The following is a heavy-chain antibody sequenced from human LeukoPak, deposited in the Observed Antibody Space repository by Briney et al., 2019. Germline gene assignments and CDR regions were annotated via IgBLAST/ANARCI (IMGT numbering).Heavy chain of an antibody. V-gene: IGHV4-30-4*01. CDR3: AREQSTFCGGDCYSEGAY. Sequence: SETLSLTCSVSGGSIRAGDYYWSWIRQPPGKGLEWIGYIYYSGSTSYNPSLKSRVTISVDLSKNQFSLRLDSVTAADTAVYFCAREQSTFCGGDCYSEGAYWGQGTLVTVSS. CDR2: IYYSGST. D-gene: IGHD2-21*02. CDR1: GGSIRAGDYY. J-gene: IGHJ4*02.